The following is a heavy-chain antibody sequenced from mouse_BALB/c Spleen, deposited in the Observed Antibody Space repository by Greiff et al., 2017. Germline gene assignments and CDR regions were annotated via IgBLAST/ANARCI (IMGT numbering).Heavy chain of an antibody. CDR3: ARERGWQLRGYAMDY. D-gene: IGHD2-1*01. V-gene: IGHV3-8*02. Sequence: EVQVVESGPSLVKPSQTLSLTCSVTGDSITSGYWNWIRKFPGNKLEYMGYISYSGSTYYNPSLKSRISITRDTSKNQYYLQLNSVTTEDTATYYCARERGWQLRGYAMDYWGQGTSVTVSS. CDR2: ISYSGST. J-gene: IGHJ4*01. CDR1: GDSITSGY.